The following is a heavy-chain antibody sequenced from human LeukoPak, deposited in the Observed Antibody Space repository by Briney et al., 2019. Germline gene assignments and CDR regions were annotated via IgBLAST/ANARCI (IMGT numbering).Heavy chain of an antibody. D-gene: IGHD1-26*01. CDR2: IRSKAYGGTT. Sequence: GGSLRLSCTASGFTFGDYAMSWVRQAPGKGLEWVGFIRSKAYGGTTEYAASVKGRFTISRDDSKSIAYLQMNSLKTEDTAVYYCTRDRLSGSYYAGYYYYYMDVWGKGTTVTVSS. V-gene: IGHV3-49*04. CDR1: GFTFGDYA. CDR3: TRDRLSGSYYAGYYYYYMDV. J-gene: IGHJ6*03.